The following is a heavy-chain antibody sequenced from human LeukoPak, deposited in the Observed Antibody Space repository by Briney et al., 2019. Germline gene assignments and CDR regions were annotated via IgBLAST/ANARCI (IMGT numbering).Heavy chain of an antibody. J-gene: IGHJ3*02. D-gene: IGHD3-10*01. CDR3: AREGGGSGSYYYDAFDI. Sequence: SETLSLTCTASGGSISSYYWSWIRQPAGKGLEWIGRIYTSGSTKYNPSLKSRVTMSVDTSKNQFSLKLSSVTAADTAVYYCAREGGGSGSYYYDAFDIWGQGTMVTVSS. CDR1: GGSISSYY. V-gene: IGHV4-4*07. CDR2: IYTSGST.